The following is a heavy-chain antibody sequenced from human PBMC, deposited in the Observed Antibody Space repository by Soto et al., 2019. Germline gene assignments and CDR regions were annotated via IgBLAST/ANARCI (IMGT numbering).Heavy chain of an antibody. Sequence: GGSLRLSCAASGFTFSSYWMSWVRQAPGKGLEWVANIKQDGSEKYYVDSVKGRFTISRDNAKNSLYLQMNSLRAEDTAVYYCARDSTGWFGELDHWGQGTLVTVSS. V-gene: IGHV3-7*01. CDR1: GFTFSSYW. J-gene: IGHJ5*02. CDR3: ARDSTGWFGELDH. D-gene: IGHD3-10*01. CDR2: IKQDGSEK.